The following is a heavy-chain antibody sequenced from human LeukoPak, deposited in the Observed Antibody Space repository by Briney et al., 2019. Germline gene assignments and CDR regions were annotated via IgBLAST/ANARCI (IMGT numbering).Heavy chain of an antibody. J-gene: IGHJ5*02. CDR2: FDPEDGET. CDR3: ATDLRGVNAAGWFDP. D-gene: IGHD3-10*01. Sequence: ASVKVSCKVSGYTLTELSMHWVRQAPGKGLEWMGGFDPEDGETIYAQKFQGRVTMTEDTSTDTAYMELSSLRSEDTAVYYCATDLRGVNAAGWFDPWGQGTLVTVSS. V-gene: IGHV1-24*01. CDR1: GYTLTELS.